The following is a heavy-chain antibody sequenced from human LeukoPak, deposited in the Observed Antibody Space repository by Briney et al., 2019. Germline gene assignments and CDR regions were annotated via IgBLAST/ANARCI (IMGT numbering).Heavy chain of an antibody. J-gene: IGHJ6*03. Sequence: SETLSLTCNVSGDSFRDYYWIWIRQPPGKGLEWIGYLYYGGSTSYNPSLKSRVTFSVDTSKNQFSLKLNSVTAADTAVYYCARGRDGYTLDYYYYHYMDVGGKGTTATVS. CDR2: LYYGGST. CDR3: ARGRDGYTLDYYYYHYMDV. CDR1: GDSFRDYY. D-gene: IGHD5-24*01. V-gene: IGHV4-59*01.